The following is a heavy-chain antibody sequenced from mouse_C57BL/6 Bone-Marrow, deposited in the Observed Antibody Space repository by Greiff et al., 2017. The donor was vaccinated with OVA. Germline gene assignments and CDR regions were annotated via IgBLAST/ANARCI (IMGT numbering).Heavy chain of an antibody. Sequence: DVKLVESGGGLVKPGGSLKLSCAASGFTFSSYAMSWVRQTPEKRLEWVATISDGGSYTYYPDNVKGRFTISRDNAKNNLYLQMSHLKSEDTAMYYCARHAELGGFAYWGQGTLVTVSA. CDR1: GFTFSSYA. CDR2: ISDGGSYT. CDR3: ARHAELGGFAY. V-gene: IGHV5-4*03. J-gene: IGHJ3*01. D-gene: IGHD3-1*01.